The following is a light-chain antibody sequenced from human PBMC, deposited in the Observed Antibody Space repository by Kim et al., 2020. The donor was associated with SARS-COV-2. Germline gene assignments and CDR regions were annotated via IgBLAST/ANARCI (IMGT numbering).Light chain of an antibody. J-gene: IGLJ3*02. Sequence: QSALTQPPSASGTPGQKVTISCSGSSSNIGSNYVYWYQQLPGTAPKLLIYRNNQRPSGVPDRFSGSKSGTSASLAISGLRSEDEADYYCAVWDDSLRGPVFGGGTQLTVL. CDR1: SSNIGSNY. CDR2: RNN. CDR3: AVWDDSLRGPV. V-gene: IGLV1-47*01.